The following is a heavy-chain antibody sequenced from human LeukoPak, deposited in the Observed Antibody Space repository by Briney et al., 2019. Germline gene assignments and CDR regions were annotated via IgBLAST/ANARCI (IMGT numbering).Heavy chain of an antibody. Sequence: SETLSLTCTVSGGSISSGDYYWSWIRQPPGKGLEWIGYIYYSGSTYYNPSLKSRVTISVDTSKNQFSLKLSSVTAADTAVYYCARGSDYSNRRHYYGMDVWGQGTTVTVSS. V-gene: IGHV4-30-4*01. D-gene: IGHD4-11*01. CDR1: GGSISSGDYY. CDR2: IYYSGST. J-gene: IGHJ6*02. CDR3: ARGSDYSNRRHYYGMDV.